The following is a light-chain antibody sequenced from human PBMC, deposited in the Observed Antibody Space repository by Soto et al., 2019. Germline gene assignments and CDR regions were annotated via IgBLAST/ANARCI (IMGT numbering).Light chain of an antibody. CDR2: GAS. J-gene: IGKJ4*01. CDR3: QQYGSSPFT. V-gene: IGKV3-20*01. Sequence: EIVLTQSPGTLSLSPGERATLSCRASQSVSSSYLAWYQQKPGQAPRLLIYGASSRATGIPDRFSGSGSGTDFTLTISRLEPEDFAVYYCQQYGSSPFTFGGGTTGDIK. CDR1: QSVSSSY.